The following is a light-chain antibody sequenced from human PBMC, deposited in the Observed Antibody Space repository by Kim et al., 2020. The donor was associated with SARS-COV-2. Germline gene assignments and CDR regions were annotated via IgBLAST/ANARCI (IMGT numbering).Light chain of an antibody. Sequence: EIVLTQSPGTLSLSPGERATLSCRASQSVSSSYLAWYQQKPGQAPRLLIYGASSRATGIPDRFSGSVSGTDFTLTISRLEPEDFAVYYCQQYDSSPHTFGQGTKLEI. CDR2: GAS. J-gene: IGKJ2*01. CDR1: QSVSSSY. CDR3: QQYDSSPHT. V-gene: IGKV3-20*01.